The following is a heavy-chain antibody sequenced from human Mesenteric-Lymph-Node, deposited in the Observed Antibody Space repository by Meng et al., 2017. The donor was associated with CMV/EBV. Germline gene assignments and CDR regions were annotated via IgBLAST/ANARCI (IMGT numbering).Heavy chain of an antibody. CDR2: ITDVGNA. Sequence: HVQVQESDPGQVRPSASLSLTCSVSGDSVTNKNWWTWVGQPPGKGLEWIGEITDVGNAKYKSSLKSRVTISLDKSKNQFSLTLTSVTAADTAVYYCARGGAEAPYYFDSWGLGTLVTVSS. V-gene: IGHV4-4*02. CDR3: ARGGAEAPYYFDS. D-gene: IGHD2-21*01. J-gene: IGHJ4*02. CDR1: GDSVTNKNW.